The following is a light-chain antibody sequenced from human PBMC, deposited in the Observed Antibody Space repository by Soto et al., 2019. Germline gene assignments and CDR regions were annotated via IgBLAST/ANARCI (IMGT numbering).Light chain of an antibody. CDR1: HLISSTY. CDR3: QHYNSYSEA. Sequence: EIVLTQSPGTLSLSPGERATLSCSASHLISSTYLAWYQQKPGQAPRLLIYNASSRATGIPDRFSGSGSGTDFTLTISSLQPDDFATYYCQHYNSYSEAFGQGTKVDIK. CDR2: NAS. J-gene: IGKJ1*01. V-gene: IGKV3-20*01.